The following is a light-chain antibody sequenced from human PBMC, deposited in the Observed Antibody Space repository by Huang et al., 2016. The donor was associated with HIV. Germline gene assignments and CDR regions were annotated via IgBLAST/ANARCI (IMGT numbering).Light chain of an antibody. Sequence: DIQMTQSPSSLSASVGDRVTITCQASQDISNYLNWYQQKPGKAPKLLIYDESNLETGVPSRFSGSGSGTYFTFTISSLQPEDIATYYCQHYDNLSLYTFGQGTKLEIK. CDR2: DES. CDR3: QHYDNLSLYT. V-gene: IGKV1-33*01. CDR1: QDISNY. J-gene: IGKJ2*01.